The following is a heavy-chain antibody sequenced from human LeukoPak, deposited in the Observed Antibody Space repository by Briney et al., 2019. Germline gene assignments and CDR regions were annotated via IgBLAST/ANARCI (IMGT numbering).Heavy chain of an antibody. CDR2: INPDGGNT. CDR1: GYTFTGYH. V-gene: IGHV1-46*01. CDR3: ARIRDGYNDAYDI. Sequence: ASVKVSCKASGYTFTGYHIHWVRQAPGQVLEWMGLINPDGGNTNYAQNFQGRVTLTRDTSTSTVYMELSSLRSEDTAIYYCARIRDGYNDAYDIWGQGTVVTVPS. D-gene: IGHD5-24*01. J-gene: IGHJ3*02.